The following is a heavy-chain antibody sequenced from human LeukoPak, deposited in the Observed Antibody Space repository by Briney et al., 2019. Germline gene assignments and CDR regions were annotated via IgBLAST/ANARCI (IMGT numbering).Heavy chain of an antibody. D-gene: IGHD4-23*01. CDR3: AKSLTAYGGTDYYYYGMDV. CDR2: IRYDGSNK. V-gene: IGHV3-30*02. Sequence: PGGSLRLSCAASGFTFSSYGMHWVRQAPGKGLEWVAFIRYDGSNKYYADSVKGRFTISRDNSKNTLYLQMNSLRAEDTAVYYCAKSLTAYGGTDYYYYGMDVWGQGTTVTVSS. CDR1: GFTFSSYG. J-gene: IGHJ6*02.